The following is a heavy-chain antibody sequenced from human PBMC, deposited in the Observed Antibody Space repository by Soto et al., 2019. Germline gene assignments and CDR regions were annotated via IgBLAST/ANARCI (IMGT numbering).Heavy chain of an antibody. Sequence: QVQLVQSGAEVKKPGASVRVSCKASGYTFTSYGISWVRQAPGQGLEWMGWISGYNGNTNYAQKLQGRVTMTNDTSTSTANMELRSLRSDDTAVYYCARGYCSGGSCYTGWFDPWGQGTLVTVSS. D-gene: IGHD2-15*01. CDR2: ISGYNGNT. V-gene: IGHV1-18*01. CDR3: ARGYCSGGSCYTGWFDP. J-gene: IGHJ5*02. CDR1: GYTFTSYG.